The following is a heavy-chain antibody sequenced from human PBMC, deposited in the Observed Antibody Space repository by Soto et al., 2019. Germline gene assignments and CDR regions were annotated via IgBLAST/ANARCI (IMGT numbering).Heavy chain of an antibody. CDR2: IIPIFGTA. CDR3: VAGQSDRRAFDI. CDR1: GGTFSSYA. D-gene: IGHD6-19*01. J-gene: IGHJ3*02. V-gene: IGHV1-69*06. Sequence: ASVKVYCKASGGTFSSYAISWVRQAPGQGLEWMGGIIPIFGTANYAQKFQGRVTITADKSTSTAYMELSSLRSEDTAVYYCVAGQSDRRAFDIWGQGTMVTV.